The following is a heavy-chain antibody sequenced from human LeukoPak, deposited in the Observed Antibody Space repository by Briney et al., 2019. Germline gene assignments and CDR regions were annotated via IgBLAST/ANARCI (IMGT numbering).Heavy chain of an antibody. V-gene: IGHV7-4-1*02. CDR2: INTNTGNP. CDR3: ARVVAATGGYNWFDP. J-gene: IGHJ5*02. Sequence: ASVKVSCKASGYTFTSYALNWVRQAPGQGLEWMGWINTNTGNPTYAQGFTGRFVFSLDTSVSTAYLQISSLKAEDTAVYYCARVVAATGGYNWFDPWGQGTLVTVSS. CDR1: GYTFTSYA. D-gene: IGHD6-13*01.